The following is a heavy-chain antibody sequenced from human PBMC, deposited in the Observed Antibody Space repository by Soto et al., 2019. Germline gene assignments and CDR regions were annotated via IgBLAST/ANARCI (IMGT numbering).Heavy chain of an antibody. CDR1: GYTFTGYY. D-gene: IGHD3-16*02. Sequence: GPSVKVSCKASGYTFTGYYMHWVRQAPGQGLEWMGWINPNSGGTNYAQKFQGWVTMTRDTSISTAYMELSRLRSDDTAVYYCARDSTFGGVIANNWFDPWGQGTLVTVSS. V-gene: IGHV1-2*04. J-gene: IGHJ5*02. CDR2: INPNSGGT. CDR3: ARDSTFGGVIANNWFDP.